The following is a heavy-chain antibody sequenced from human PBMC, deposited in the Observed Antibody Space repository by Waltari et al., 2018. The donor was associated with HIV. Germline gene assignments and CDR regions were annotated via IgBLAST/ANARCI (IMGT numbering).Heavy chain of an antibody. CDR2: VYYTGTT. Sequence: QVQVQESGPGLVKPSETLSLTCTVSGDSISSYYWSWIRQPPGKGLEWVGYVYYTGTTHYNPSLKIRVTISLDTSKKQFFLRLTSVTVADTAVYYCARVGAASRNYFYYGVDVWGQGSTVTVSS. D-gene: IGHD3-16*01. CDR1: GDSISSYY. CDR3: ARVGAASRNYFYYGVDV. V-gene: IGHV4-59*01. J-gene: IGHJ6*02.